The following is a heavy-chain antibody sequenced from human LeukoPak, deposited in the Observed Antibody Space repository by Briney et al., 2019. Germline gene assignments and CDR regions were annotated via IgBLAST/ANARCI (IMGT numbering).Heavy chain of an antibody. Sequence: PGGSLRLSCAASGFTFSSNWMHWVRQAPGKGLVWVSRINEDGSTTNYADSVKGRSTIFRDNAKNTLYLQMNSLRAEDTAVYYCARANSSGPYYYYGMDVWGQGTTVTVSS. D-gene: IGHD6-6*01. CDR3: ARANSSGPYYYYGMDV. CDR2: INEDGSTT. J-gene: IGHJ6*02. CDR1: GFTFSSNW. V-gene: IGHV3-74*01.